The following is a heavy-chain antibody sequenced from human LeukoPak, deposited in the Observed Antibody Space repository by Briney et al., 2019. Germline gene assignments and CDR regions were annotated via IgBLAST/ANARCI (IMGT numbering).Heavy chain of an antibody. V-gene: IGHV4-59*01. CDR3: ARAPNGFGAFDI. Sequence: PSETLSLTCTVSGGSMRSYYWVWLRQPPGKGLEWIGYIYYSGSTDYNPSLKSRVTISVDTSKNQFSLKMSSVTAADTAVYYCARAPNGFGAFDIWGPGTMVTVSS. J-gene: IGHJ3*02. CDR2: IYYSGST. D-gene: IGHD2-8*01. CDR1: GGSMRSYY.